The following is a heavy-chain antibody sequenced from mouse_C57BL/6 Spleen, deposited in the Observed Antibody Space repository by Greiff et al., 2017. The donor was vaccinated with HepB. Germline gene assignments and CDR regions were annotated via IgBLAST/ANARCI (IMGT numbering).Heavy chain of an antibody. D-gene: IGHD1-1*01. CDR3: ARHEGDYYGSSEDAMDY. J-gene: IGHJ4*01. V-gene: IGHV1-62-2*01. Sequence: VQLVESGAELVKPGASVKLSCKASGYTFTEYTIHWVKQRSGQGLEWIGWFYPGSGSIKYNEKFKDKATLTADKSSSTVYMELSRLTSEDSAVYFCARHEGDYYGSSEDAMDYWGQGTSVTVSS. CDR2: FYPGSGSI. CDR1: GYTFTEYT.